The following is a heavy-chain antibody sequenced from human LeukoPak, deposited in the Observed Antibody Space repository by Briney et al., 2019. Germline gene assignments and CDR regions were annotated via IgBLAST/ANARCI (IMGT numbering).Heavy chain of an antibody. V-gene: IGHV4-39*01. D-gene: IGHD3-10*01. Sequence: PSETLTLTCNVSGFFIRSSSDFWGWIRQPPGKGLEWLGNVYYSGANYYNPSFKSRVTISVDTSKNQVPLKLSSVTAADTAVYYCARQFASGSYNFWGQGILVTVSS. CDR3: ARQFASGSYNF. J-gene: IGHJ4*02. CDR2: VYYSGAN. CDR1: GFFIRSSSDF.